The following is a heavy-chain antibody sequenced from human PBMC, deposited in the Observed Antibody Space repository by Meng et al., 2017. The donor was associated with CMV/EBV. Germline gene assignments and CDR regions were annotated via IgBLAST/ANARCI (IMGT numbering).Heavy chain of an antibody. V-gene: IGHV3-21*01. J-gene: IGHJ6*02. CDR1: GFTFSSYS. Sequence: GGSLRLSCAASGFTFSSYSMNWVRQAPGKGLEWVSSISSSSSYIYYADSVKGRFTISRDNAKNSLYLQMNSLRAEDTAVYYCARDPGRGRVIKYYYYYGMDVWGQGTTVTVSS. CDR3: ARDPGRGRVIKYYYYYGMDV. CDR2: ISSSSSYI. D-gene: IGHD3-16*02.